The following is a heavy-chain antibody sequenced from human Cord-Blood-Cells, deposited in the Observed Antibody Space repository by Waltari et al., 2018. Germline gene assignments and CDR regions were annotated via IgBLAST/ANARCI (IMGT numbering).Heavy chain of an antibody. CDR3: ASRGARYYYYGMDV. D-gene: IGHD1-26*01. J-gene: IGHJ6*02. CDR1: GYTFTGYY. Sequence: QVQLVQSGAEVKKPGAPVKGSCKASGYTFTGYYMHCVRQARGQGLEWMGWINPNSGGTSQAQRFQGRVTMTRDTSISTAYMELSRLRADDTAVYYCASRGARYYYYGMDVWGQGTTVTVSS. V-gene: IGHV1-2*02. CDR2: INPNSGGT.